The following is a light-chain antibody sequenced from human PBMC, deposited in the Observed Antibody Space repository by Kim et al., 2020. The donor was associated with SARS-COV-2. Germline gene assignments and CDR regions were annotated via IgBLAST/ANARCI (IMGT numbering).Light chain of an antibody. V-gene: IGLV3-19*01. CDR3: GSRDTNHNVI. CDR2: GKN. Sequence: VALVQTVRITCQGDSLRSYYATWYQQRPGQDPMLVIYGKNNRPSEIPDRFSGSSSGNTASLTITGAQAEDEADYYCGSRDTNHNVIFGGGTQLTVL. J-gene: IGLJ2*01. CDR1: SLRSYY.